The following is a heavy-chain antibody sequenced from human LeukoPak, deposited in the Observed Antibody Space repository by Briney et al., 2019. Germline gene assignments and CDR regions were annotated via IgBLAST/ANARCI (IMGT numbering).Heavy chain of an antibody. D-gene: IGHD3-10*01. Sequence: SETLSLTCTVSGGSIGTYYWSWIRQPPGKGLEWIGYIYYSGSTSYNPSLKSQVTISLDTSRNQFSLKLNSVTAADTAVYYCAKSNGYGLVDIWGQGTMVTVSS. CDR1: GGSIGTYY. V-gene: IGHV4-59*12. J-gene: IGHJ3*02. CDR2: IYYSGST. CDR3: AKSNGYGLVDI.